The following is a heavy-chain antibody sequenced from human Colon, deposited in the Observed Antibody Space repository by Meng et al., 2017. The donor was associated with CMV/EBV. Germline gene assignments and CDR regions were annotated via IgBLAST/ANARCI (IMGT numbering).Heavy chain of an antibody. CDR2: TNEDGTIT. CDR3: ARDLSGASDF. J-gene: IGHJ4*02. D-gene: IGHD7-27*01. V-gene: IGHV3-74*01. Sequence: QLVGSGGCLVHPGGSPRIYCGASGFTFSRFWMHWVRQAPGKGLVWVSRTNEDGTITNYADSVKGRFTISRDNAENTLYLQMNSLRAEDTAVYYCARDLSGASDFWGQGTLVTVSS. CDR1: GFTFSRFW.